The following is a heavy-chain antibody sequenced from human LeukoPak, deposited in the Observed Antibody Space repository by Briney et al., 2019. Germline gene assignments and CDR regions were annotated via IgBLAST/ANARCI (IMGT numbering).Heavy chain of an antibody. Sequence: SPTLSLTCTVSGGSISNSNNYWGSTRQPSGKGLGWLGNPYYSGATYYNPSLESRVTVSVDTSKNQFSLKLTSVAAADTAVYYGARSIATYGPTHNWFGPWGQGISVTVSS. CDR3: ARSIATYGPTHNWFGP. D-gene: IGHD6-6*01. V-gene: IGHV4-39*01. CDR2: PYYSGAT. J-gene: IGHJ5*02. CDR1: GGSISNSNNY.